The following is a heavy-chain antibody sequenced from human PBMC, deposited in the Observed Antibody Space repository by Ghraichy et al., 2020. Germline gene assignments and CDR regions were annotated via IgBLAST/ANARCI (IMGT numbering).Heavy chain of an antibody. CDR3: ATSGTGHPFYLDF. J-gene: IGHJ4*02. CDR1: GFMFSTYW. CDR2: IKGDGAEKFYVDSGPEN. V-gene: IGHV3-7*03. Sequence: GGSLRLSCAASGFMFSTYWMTWVRQAPGKGLEWVASIKGDGAEKFYVDSGPENYYVDSVKGRFTISRDNARNSVYLQMNSLRAEDTAVYYCATSGTGHPFYLDFWGPGTVVTVSS. D-gene: IGHD1-1*01.